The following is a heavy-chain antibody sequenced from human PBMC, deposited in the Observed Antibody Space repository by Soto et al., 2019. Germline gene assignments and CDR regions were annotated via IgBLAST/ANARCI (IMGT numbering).Heavy chain of an antibody. Sequence: LGESLKISCKGSGYSFTNYWIAWVRQMPGKGLEWIAIIYPGDSDTRYSPSFQGQVTISADKSISTAYLQWSSLKASDTAMYYCARLTAVPDSFDIWGQGTMVTLSS. CDR2: IYPGDSDT. CDR1: GYSFTNYW. J-gene: IGHJ3*02. V-gene: IGHV5-51*01. CDR3: ARLTAVPDSFDI.